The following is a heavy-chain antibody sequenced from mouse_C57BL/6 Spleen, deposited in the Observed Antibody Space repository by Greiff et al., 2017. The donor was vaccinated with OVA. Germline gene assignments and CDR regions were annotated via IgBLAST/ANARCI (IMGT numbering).Heavy chain of an antibody. CDR1: GFTFSSYA. CDR2: ISDGGSYT. J-gene: IGHJ1*03. CDR3: ARDRGYYGSSQHSYWYFDV. V-gene: IGHV5-4*01. D-gene: IGHD1-1*01. Sequence: EVKLMESGGGLVKPGGSLKLSCAASGFTFSSYAMSWVRQTPEKRLEWVATISDGGSYTYYPDNVKGRFTISRDNAKTNLYLQMSHLKSEDTAMYYCARDRGYYGSSQHSYWYFDVWGTGTTVTVSS.